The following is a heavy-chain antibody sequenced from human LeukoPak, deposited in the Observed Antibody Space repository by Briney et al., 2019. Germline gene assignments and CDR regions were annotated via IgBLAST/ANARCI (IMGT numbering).Heavy chain of an antibody. CDR2: IYYSGNT. Sequence: SQTLSLTCTVSGGSVSSGGYYWSWIRQHPGKGLGWIGYIYYSGNTYYNPSLKSRVTISVDTSKNQFSLKLSSVTAADTAVYYCARVIAAAGTDYWGQGTLVTVSS. D-gene: IGHD6-13*01. V-gene: IGHV4-31*03. J-gene: IGHJ4*02. CDR3: ARVIAAAGTDY. CDR1: GGSVSSGGYY.